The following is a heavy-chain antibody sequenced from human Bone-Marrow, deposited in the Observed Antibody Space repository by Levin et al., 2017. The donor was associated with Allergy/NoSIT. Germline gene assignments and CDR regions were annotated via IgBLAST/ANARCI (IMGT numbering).Heavy chain of an antibody. Sequence: SVKVSCQASGGSFSSYAIVWVRQAPGRGLEWMGRIIPIIRGANYAQKFQGRLTITADESTTTAYMELNSLTFEDTAVYYCARAGGSGSYAYWGQGTRVTVSS. CDR2: IIPIIRGA. CDR3: ARAGGSGSYAY. D-gene: IGHD3-10*01. CDR1: GGSFSSYA. V-gene: IGHV1-69*11. J-gene: IGHJ4*02.